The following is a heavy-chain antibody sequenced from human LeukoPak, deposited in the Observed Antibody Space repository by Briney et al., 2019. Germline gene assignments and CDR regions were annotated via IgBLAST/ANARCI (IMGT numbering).Heavy chain of an antibody. V-gene: IGHV3-64*01. CDR2: ISSNGGST. J-gene: IGHJ6*02. CDR1: GFTFSSYA. Sequence: GGSLRLSCAASGFTFSSYAMHWVRQAPGKGLEYVSAISSNGGSTYYANSVKGRFTISRDNSKNTLYLQMSSLRAEDTAVYFCVRGYSSGPYGMDVWGQGTTVIVSS. CDR3: VRGYSSGPYGMDV. D-gene: IGHD2-15*01.